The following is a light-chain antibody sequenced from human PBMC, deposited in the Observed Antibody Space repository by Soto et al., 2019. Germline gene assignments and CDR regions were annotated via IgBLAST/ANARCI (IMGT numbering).Light chain of an antibody. V-gene: IGLV2-14*01. Sequence: QSVLTQPASVSGSPGQSITISCTGTSSDVGGYNYVSWYQQHPGKAPKLMIYDVSNRPSGVSNRFSGSKSGNTASLTISGLQGEDEADYYCSSYTSSSTRVFGTGTKVPVL. CDR1: SSDVGGYNY. CDR3: SSYTSSSTRV. J-gene: IGLJ1*01. CDR2: DVS.